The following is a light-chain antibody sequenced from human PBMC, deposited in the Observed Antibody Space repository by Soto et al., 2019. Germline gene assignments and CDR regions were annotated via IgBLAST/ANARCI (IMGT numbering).Light chain of an antibody. CDR1: PAIASF. J-gene: IGKJ5*01. CDR2: AAS. Sequence: IQLTQSPSSLSASLGDRVTITCRASPAIASFLAWYQQKPGTAPKLLIYAASTLQSGVPSRFSGSRSGTEFTLTISSLQPEDFATYYCQQLNSYPITFGQGTRLEIK. V-gene: IGKV1-9*01. CDR3: QQLNSYPIT.